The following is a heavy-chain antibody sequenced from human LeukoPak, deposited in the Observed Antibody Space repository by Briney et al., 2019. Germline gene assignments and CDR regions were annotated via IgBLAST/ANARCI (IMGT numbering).Heavy chain of an antibody. Sequence: GGSLRLSCAAYGFIFHDYAMHWVRRAPGKGLEWVSGINWNSGSIGYADSVKGRFTISRNNAKNSLYLQMDSLRPEDTALYYCTRGPGYFDHWGQGTLVTVSS. CDR1: GFIFHDYA. CDR2: INWNSGSI. J-gene: IGHJ4*02. V-gene: IGHV3-9*01. CDR3: TRGPGYFDH.